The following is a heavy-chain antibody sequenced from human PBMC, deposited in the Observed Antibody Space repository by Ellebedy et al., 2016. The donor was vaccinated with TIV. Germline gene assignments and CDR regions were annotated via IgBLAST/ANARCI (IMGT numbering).Heavy chain of an antibody. D-gene: IGHD6-6*01. CDR1: GFTFNSYG. CDR3: ARVAPARQLDY. J-gene: IGHJ4*02. CDR2: IWYDGGNR. V-gene: IGHV3-33*01. Sequence: PGGSLRLSCAASGFTFNSYGMHWVRQAPGKGLEWVALIWYDGGNRYYADSVKGRFTISKDNSKNTLYLQMNSLRAEDTAVYYCARVAPARQLDYWGQGTLVAVSS.